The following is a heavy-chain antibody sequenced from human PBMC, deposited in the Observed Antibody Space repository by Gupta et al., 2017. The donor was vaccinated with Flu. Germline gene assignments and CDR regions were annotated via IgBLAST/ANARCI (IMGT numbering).Heavy chain of an antibody. CDR3: AKGISSSWYGYYFDY. D-gene: IGHD6-13*01. J-gene: IGHJ4*02. Sequence: QVQLVESGGGVVQPGRSLRLSCAASGFTFSSYGMHWVRQAPGKGLEWVAVISYDGSNKYYADSVKGRFTISRDNSKNTLYLQMNSLRAEDTAVYYCAKGISSSWYGYYFDYWGQGTLVTVSS. CDR2: ISYDGSNK. CDR1: GFTFSSYG. V-gene: IGHV3-30*18.